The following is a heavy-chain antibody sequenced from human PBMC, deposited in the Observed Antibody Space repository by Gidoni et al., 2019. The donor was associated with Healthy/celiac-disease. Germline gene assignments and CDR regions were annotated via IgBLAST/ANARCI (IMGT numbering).Heavy chain of an antibody. CDR3: ARDLGIMITYWAFDI. CDR1: GFTFSSYG. CDR2: IWYDGSNK. Sequence: QVQTVGSGGGVVQPGRSLRLSCAASGFTFSSYGMHWVRQAPGKGLEWVAVIWYDGSNKYYADSVKGRFTISRDNSKNTLYRQMNSLRAEDTAVYYCARDLGIMITYWAFDIWGQGTMVTVSS. D-gene: IGHD3-16*01. V-gene: IGHV3-33*01. J-gene: IGHJ3*02.